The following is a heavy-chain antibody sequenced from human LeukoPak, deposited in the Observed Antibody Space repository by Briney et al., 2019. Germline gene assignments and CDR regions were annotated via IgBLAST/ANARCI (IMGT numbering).Heavy chain of an antibody. V-gene: IGHV1-18*01. J-gene: IGHJ4*02. CDR3: ARAPRGYSYGYDDY. D-gene: IGHD5-18*01. CDR1: GYTFTSYG. Sequence: GASVKVSCKASGYTFTSYGISCVRQAPGQGLEWMGWISAYNGNTNYAQKLQGRVTMTTDTSTSTAYMELRSLRSDDTAVYYCARAPRGYSYGYDDYWGQGTLVTVSS. CDR2: ISAYNGNT.